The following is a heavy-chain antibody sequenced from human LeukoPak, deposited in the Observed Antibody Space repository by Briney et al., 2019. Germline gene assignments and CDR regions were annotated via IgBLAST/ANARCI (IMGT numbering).Heavy chain of an antibody. V-gene: IGHV4-4*02. J-gene: IGHJ4*02. D-gene: IGHD5-24*01. Sequence: SETLSLTCAVSGGSISSSNWWSWVRQPPGKGLEWIGEIYHSGSTNYNPSLKSRVTISIDTSKNKFSLKLSSVTAADTAVYYCARERDGYNSLRYFDYWGQGTLVTVSS. CDR1: GGSISSSNW. CDR3: ARERDGYNSLRYFDY. CDR2: IYHSGST.